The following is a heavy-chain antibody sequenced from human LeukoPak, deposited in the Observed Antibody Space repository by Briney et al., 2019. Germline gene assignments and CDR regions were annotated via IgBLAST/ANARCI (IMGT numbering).Heavy chain of an antibody. CDR2: IYPGDSDS. J-gene: IGHJ4*02. V-gene: IGHV5-51*01. Sequence: GESLKISCKGSGYTFSTYWIGWVRQMPGKGLEWMGMIYPGDSDSRYSPSFQGQVTISADKSTSTAYLQWNSLKASDSATYYCARHRYDSAYYADYWGQGTLVTVSS. CDR1: GYTFSTYW. CDR3: ARHRYDSAYYADY. D-gene: IGHD3-22*01.